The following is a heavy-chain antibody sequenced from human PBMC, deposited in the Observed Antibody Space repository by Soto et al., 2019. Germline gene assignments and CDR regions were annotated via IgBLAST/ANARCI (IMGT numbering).Heavy chain of an antibody. V-gene: IGHV4-59*01. CDR2: MYYSGST. D-gene: IGHD2-15*01. J-gene: IGHJ4*02. CDR1: GGSISSYY. Sequence: SENLSITCTVSGGSISSYYWTWIRQPPGKGLEWIGYMYYSGSTNYNPSLKSRVTISVDTSKNQFSLKLSSVTAADTAVYYCARGVGYCSGSSCYRANDYWGQGTLVTVS. CDR3: ARGVGYCSGSSCYRANDY.